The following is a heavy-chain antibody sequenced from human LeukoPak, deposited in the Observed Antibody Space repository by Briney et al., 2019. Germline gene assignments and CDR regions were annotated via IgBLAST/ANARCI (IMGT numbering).Heavy chain of an antibody. CDR1: GFTFTDYY. Sequence: PGGSLRLSCAASGFTFTDYYMSWIRLAPGKGLEWVSYITNSGTTIYYADSVKGRFTISRDNAKNSLYLQMNSLRAEDTAVYYCARAYSSSWYLDYWGQGTLVTVSS. D-gene: IGHD6-13*01. CDR3: ARAYSSSWYLDY. V-gene: IGHV3-11*01. J-gene: IGHJ4*02. CDR2: ITNSGTTI.